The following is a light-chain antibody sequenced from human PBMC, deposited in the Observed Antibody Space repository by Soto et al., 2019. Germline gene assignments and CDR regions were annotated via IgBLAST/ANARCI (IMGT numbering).Light chain of an antibody. CDR3: QQYDDPSIT. CDR2: DAY. J-gene: IGKJ5*01. CDR1: DDIAKS. Sequence: RGTISCQASDDIAKSLNWYRQKPGKAPKLLIYDAYKLEAGVTSRFIGSGSGTHFTFTISSLQTEDFATYYCQQYDDPSITFGQGTRLDIK. V-gene: IGKV1-33*01.